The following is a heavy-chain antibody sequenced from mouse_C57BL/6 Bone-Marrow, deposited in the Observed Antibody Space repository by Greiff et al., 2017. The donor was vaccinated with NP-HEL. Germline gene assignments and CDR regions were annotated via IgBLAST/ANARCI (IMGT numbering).Heavy chain of an antibody. Sequence: VQLQESGPELVKPGASVKISCKASGYAFSSSWMNWVKQRPGKGLEWIGRIYPGDGDTNYNGKFKGKATLTADKSSSTAYMQLSSLTSGDSAVYFCARSAYRYSMDYWGQGTSVTVSS. CDR1: GYAFSSSW. D-gene: IGHD2-12*01. J-gene: IGHJ4*01. V-gene: IGHV1-82*01. CDR2: IYPGDGDT. CDR3: ARSAYRYSMDY.